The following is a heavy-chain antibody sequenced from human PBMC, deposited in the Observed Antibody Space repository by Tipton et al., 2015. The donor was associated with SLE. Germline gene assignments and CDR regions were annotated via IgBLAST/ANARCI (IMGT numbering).Heavy chain of an antibody. D-gene: IGHD3-10*01. CDR1: GGSISSGSYF. CDR2: IYTSGST. V-gene: IGHV4-61*09. CDR3: TRGGFREPDYFYYGMDV. Sequence: LRLSCTVSGGSISSGSYFWGWIRQPAGKGLEWIGHIYTSGSTNYNPSLKSRVSLSVDTSKNQFSLRLSSVTAADTAVYYCTRGGFREPDYFYYGMDVWGQGTTVTVSS. J-gene: IGHJ6*02.